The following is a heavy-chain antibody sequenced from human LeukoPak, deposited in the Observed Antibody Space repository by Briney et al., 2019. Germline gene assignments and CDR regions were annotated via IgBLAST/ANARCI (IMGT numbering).Heavy chain of an antibody. D-gene: IGHD6-13*01. CDR1: GFSVGSNY. Sequence: QPGGYLILSCAASGFSVGSNYMTWVRQAPGKGLECASAIYSGGSTYYADSVKGRFTISRHHTKNTLYLQMNSLRAEDTAVYYCSSSSPTSYTDYWGQGTLVTVSS. J-gene: IGHJ4*02. V-gene: IGHV3-53*04. CDR3: SSSSPTSYTDY. CDR2: IYSGGST.